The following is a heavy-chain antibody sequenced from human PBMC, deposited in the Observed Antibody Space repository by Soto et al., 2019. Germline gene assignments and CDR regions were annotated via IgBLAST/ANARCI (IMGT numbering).Heavy chain of an antibody. CDR3: ARHYKNSGYFEDDAFDI. CDR2: IYPRDSDT. D-gene: IGHD3-22*01. J-gene: IGHJ3*02. V-gene: IGHV5-51*01. CDR1: GYNFTNYW. Sequence: GESLKISCKASGYNFTNYWIVWVRQMPGKGLEWMGIIYPRDSDTKYSPSFQGLVTISADKSISTAYLQRSSLKASDTAIYYCARHYKNSGYFEDDAFDIWGRGTMVTVSS.